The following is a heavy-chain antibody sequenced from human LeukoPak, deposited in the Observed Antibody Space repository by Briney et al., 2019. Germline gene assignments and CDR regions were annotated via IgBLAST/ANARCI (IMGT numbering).Heavy chain of an antibody. CDR2: INHRGST. V-gene: IGHV4-34*01. J-gene: IGHJ4*02. CDR1: GGSFSGYY. D-gene: IGHD3-10*01. Sequence: SETLSLTCAVYGGSFSGYYWSWIRQPPGKGLEWIGEINHRGSTNYNPSLKSRVTISVDTSKNQFSLKLSSVTAADTAVYYCARGLSLNYYGTGRSFNFDYWGQGTLVTVSS. CDR3: ARGLSLNYYGTGRSFNFDY.